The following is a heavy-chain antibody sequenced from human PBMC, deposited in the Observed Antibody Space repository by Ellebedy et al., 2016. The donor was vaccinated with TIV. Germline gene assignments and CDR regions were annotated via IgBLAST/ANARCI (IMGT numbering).Heavy chain of an antibody. Sequence: GESLKISXAASGFTFSSYSMNWVRQAPGKGLEWVSSISSSSSYIYYADSVKGRFTISRDNAKNSLYLQMNSLRAEDTAVYYCARDLGGLLFDDSHPNWGQGTLVTVSS. CDR1: GFTFSSYS. J-gene: IGHJ4*02. D-gene: IGHD3-10*01. V-gene: IGHV3-21*01. CDR2: ISSSSSYI. CDR3: ARDLGGLLFDDSHPN.